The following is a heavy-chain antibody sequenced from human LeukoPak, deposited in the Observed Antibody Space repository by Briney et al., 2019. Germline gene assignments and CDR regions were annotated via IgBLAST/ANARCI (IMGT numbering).Heavy chain of an antibody. V-gene: IGHV3-74*03. Sequence: PGGSLRLSCVASGFTFSSYWMHWVRQAPGKGLVWVSRINSDGSSTKCADSVKGRFTISRDNAKNTLYLQMNSLRAEDTAVYYCARVRRELLVYYYYMDVWGKGTTVTISS. CDR2: INSDGSST. J-gene: IGHJ6*03. D-gene: IGHD1-26*01. CDR1: GFTFSSYW. CDR3: ARVRRELLVYYYYMDV.